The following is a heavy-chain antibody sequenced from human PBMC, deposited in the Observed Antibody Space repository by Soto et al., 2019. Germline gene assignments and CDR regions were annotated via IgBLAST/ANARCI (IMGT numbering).Heavy chain of an antibody. CDR2: ISGSGGST. Sequence: GGSLRLSCAASGFTFSSYAMSWVRQAPGKGLEWVSAISGSGGSTYYADSVKGRFTIARDNSKNTPYLQMNSLRAEDTAVDYCANDLGYCSGGSCLLLYYFDYWGQGTLVTVSS. J-gene: IGHJ4*02. D-gene: IGHD2-15*01. CDR1: GFTFSSYA. V-gene: IGHV3-23*01. CDR3: ANDLGYCSGGSCLLLYYFDY.